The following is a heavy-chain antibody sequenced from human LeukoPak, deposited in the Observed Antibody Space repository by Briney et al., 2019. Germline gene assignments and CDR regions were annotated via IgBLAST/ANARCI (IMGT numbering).Heavy chain of an antibody. D-gene: IGHD4-17*01. CDR3: ARHYPNHYGDAFDY. V-gene: IGHV4-31*03. CDR1: GGSINNGGYY. CDR2: IYYSGSS. Sequence: PSQTLSLTCTVSGGSINNGGYYWSWIRQHPGKGLEWIGYIYYSGSSYYNPSLRSRVTISVDTSKNHFSLKLSSVTAADTAVYYCARHYPNHYGDAFDYWGQGTLVTVSS. J-gene: IGHJ4*02.